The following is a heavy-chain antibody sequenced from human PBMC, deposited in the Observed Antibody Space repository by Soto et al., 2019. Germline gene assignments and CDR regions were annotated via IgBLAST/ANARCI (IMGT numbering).Heavy chain of an antibody. V-gene: IGHV5-10-1*01. CDR3: ARLGHAYTNSGMDV. J-gene: IGHJ6*02. D-gene: IGHD4-4*01. CDR1: GYSSTDYR. Sequence: PGESLKISCKDSGYSSTDYRINWVRQMPGKGLEWMGKIDPSDSSTTHSPTYSPSFQGHVTISFDKSIRTAYLQWSSLKASDTAMYYCARLGHAYTNSGMDVWGQGTTVTVSS. CDR2: IDPSDSST.